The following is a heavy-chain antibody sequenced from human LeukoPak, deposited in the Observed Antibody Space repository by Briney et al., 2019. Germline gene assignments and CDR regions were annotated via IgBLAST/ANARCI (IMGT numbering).Heavy chain of an antibody. D-gene: IGHD4-17*01. V-gene: IGHV4-59*01. CDR1: GGSISSYY. Sequence: TSETLSLTCTVSGGSISSYYWSWIRQPPGKGLEWIGYIYYSGSTNYNPSLKSRVTISVQTSKNQFSLKLSSVTAADTAVYYCARGLNRNDYGDYGYWGQGTLFTVSS. J-gene: IGHJ4*02. CDR2: IYYSGST. CDR3: ARGLNRNDYGDYGY.